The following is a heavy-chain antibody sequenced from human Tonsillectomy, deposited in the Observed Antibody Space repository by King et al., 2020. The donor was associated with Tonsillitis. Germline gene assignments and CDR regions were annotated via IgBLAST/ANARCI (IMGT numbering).Heavy chain of an antibody. V-gene: IGHV4-59*01. CDR3: ARDFGWGTYYSRPLYY. Sequence: LQESGPGLVKPSETLSLICSVSAGSLSNYFWSWVRQSPGKGPEWIGYIDYRGTTKYNPSLGSRVSISVDTSKNHFSLNLTSVSAADTAVYFCARDFGWGTYYSRPLYYWSQGTPVTVSS. CDR1: AGSLSNYF. D-gene: IGHD3-10*01. J-gene: IGHJ4*02. CDR2: IDYRGTT.